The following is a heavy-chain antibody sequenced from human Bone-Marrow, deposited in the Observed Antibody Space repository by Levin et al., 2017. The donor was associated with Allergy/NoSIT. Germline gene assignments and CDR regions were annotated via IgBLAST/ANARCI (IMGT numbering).Heavy chain of an antibody. CDR1: GYRLSELS. J-gene: IGHJ4*02. V-gene: IGHV1-24*01. Sequence: GASVKVSCKVSGYRLSELSMHWVRQAPGEGLEWMGGYNPEDGETIFAQKFQGRVTVTDDTSTDTAYMDLNSLRSGDTAVYYCGTGRADNSNYRYYWGQGTLVTVSS. CDR3: GTGRADNSNYRYY. CDR2: YNPEDGET. D-gene: IGHD1-7*01.